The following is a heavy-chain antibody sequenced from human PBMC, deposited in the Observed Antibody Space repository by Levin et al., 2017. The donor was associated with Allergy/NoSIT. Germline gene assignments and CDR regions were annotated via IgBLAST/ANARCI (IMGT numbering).Heavy chain of an antibody. J-gene: IGHJ4*02. V-gene: IGHV3-73*01. CDR1: GFTLSGST. CDR2: IRSKVSSYAT. CDR3: TRGGDDHADY. Sequence: PGGSLRLSCAASGFTLSGSTMHWVRQASGRGLEWVGRIRSKVSSYATTYAASVRGRFTISRDDSKNTAYLQMNSLRTEDTAVYYCTRGGDDHADYWGQGTLVTVSS. D-gene: IGHD5-12*01.